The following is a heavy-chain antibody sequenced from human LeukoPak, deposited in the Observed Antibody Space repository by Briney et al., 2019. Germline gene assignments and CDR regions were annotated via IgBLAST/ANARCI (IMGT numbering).Heavy chain of an antibody. CDR3: ARDINDYAWGSYRHPYFDY. CDR1: GFTFSSYW. Sequence: GGSLRLSCAASGFTFSSYWMSWVRQAPGKGLEWVANIKQDGSEKYYVDSVKGRFTISRDNAKNSLYLQMNSLRAEDTAVYYCARDINDYAWGSYRHPYFDYWGQGTLVTVSS. D-gene: IGHD3-16*02. J-gene: IGHJ4*02. V-gene: IGHV3-7*01. CDR2: IKQDGSEK.